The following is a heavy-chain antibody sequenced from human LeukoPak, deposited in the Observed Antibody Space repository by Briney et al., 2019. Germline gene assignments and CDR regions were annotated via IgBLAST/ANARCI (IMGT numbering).Heavy chain of an antibody. CDR2: IYYSGST. D-gene: IGHD6-13*01. Sequence: PSETLSLTCTVSGVSISTHYWSWIRQPPGKGLEWIGYIYYSGSTNYNPSLKSRVTISVDTSKNQFSLKLSSVTAADTAVYYCARVLPQQLPQNYYYYYYMDVWGKGTTVTISS. CDR3: ARVLPQQLPQNYYYYYYMDV. J-gene: IGHJ6*03. V-gene: IGHV4-59*11. CDR1: GVSISTHY.